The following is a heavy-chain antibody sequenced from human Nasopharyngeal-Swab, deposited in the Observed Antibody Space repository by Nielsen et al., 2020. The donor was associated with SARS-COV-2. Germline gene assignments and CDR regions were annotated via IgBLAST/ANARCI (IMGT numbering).Heavy chain of an antibody. Sequence: WIRQPPGKGLEWVGFIRSKAYGGTTEYAASVKGRFTISRDDSKSIAYLQMNSLKTEDTAVYYCTRGRDCSGGSCQTWIQLWADYWGQGTLVTVSS. D-gene: IGHD2-15*01. CDR3: TRGRDCSGGSCQTWIQLWADY. J-gene: IGHJ4*02. CDR2: IRSKAYGGTT. V-gene: IGHV3-49*02.